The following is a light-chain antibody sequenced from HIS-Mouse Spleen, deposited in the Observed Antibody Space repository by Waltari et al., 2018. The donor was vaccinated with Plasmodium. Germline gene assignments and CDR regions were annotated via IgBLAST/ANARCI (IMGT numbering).Light chain of an antibody. V-gene: IGLV3-1*01. CDR2: QDS. J-gene: IGLJ2*01. CDR3: QAWDSSTAWV. Sequence: SYELTQPPSVSVSPGQTASITCSGEKLGDKYACWYQQKPGQSPVLVIYQDSKWPSGIPERFSGSNSGNTATLTISGTQAMDEADYYCQAWDSSTAWVFGGGTKLTVL. CDR1: KLGDKY.